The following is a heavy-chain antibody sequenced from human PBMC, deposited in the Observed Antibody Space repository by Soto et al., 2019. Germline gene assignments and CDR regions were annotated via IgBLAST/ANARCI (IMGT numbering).Heavy chain of an antibody. J-gene: IGHJ4*02. CDR2: ISDSGSS. V-gene: IGHV4-31*03. CDR1: GGSISSGRFY. D-gene: IGHD3-9*01. CDR3: ARTTFYDIFTAYYSLFDY. Sequence: QVQLQESGPGLVKPSQTLTLTCTVSGGSISSGRFYWSWIRQHPGKGLEWIGRISDSGSSYYNPSLESRVTISVDTSENQFSLRLSAVTAADTAVYFCARTTFYDIFTAYYSLFDYWGQGTKVTVSS.